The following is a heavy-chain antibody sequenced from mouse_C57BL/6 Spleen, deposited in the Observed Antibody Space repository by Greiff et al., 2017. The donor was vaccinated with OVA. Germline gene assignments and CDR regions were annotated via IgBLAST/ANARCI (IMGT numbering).Heavy chain of an antibody. D-gene: IGHD2-4*01. CDR3: ARPLYYDYGYAMDY. V-gene: IGHV1-64*01. CDR1: GYTFTSYW. J-gene: IGHJ4*01. Sequence: QVQLQQPGAELVKPGASVKLSCKASGYTFTSYWMHWVKQRPGQGLEWIGMIHPNSGSTNYNEKFKSKATLTVDKSSSTAYMQLSSLTSEDSAVYYCARPLYYDYGYAMDYWGQGTSVTVSS. CDR2: IHPNSGST.